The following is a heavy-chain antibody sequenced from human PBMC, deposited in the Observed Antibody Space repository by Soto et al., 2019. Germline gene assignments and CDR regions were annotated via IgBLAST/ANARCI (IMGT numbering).Heavy chain of an antibody. CDR3: TTEAYGSGSIDY. V-gene: IGHV3-15*01. Sequence: VQLVESGGGLVKPGGSLRLSCAASGFTFSNAWMSWVRQAPGKGLEWVGRIKSKTDGGTTDYAAPVKGRFTISRDDSKNTLYLQMNSLKTEDTAVYYCTTEAYGSGSIDYWGQGTLVTVSS. J-gene: IGHJ4*02. D-gene: IGHD3-10*01. CDR1: GFTFSNAW. CDR2: IKSKTDGGTT.